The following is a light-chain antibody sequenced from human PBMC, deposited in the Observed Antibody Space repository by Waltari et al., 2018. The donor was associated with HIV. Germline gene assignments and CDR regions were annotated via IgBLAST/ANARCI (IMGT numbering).Light chain of an antibody. CDR1: SSNIASNY. Sequence: QSALTQPPSASGTPGQRVTISCSGSSSNIASNYVYWYQQLPGTAPKLPIYRNIRRPSGVAYRFSGAKSGTSAALAISGLRSEDEADYYCAAWDDNLSGPDFGTGTTVTVL. V-gene: IGLV1-47*01. CDR2: RNI. CDR3: AAWDDNLSGPD. J-gene: IGLJ1*01.